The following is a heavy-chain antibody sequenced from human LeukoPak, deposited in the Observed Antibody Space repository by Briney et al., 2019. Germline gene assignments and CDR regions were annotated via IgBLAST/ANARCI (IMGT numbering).Heavy chain of an antibody. V-gene: IGHV1-2*06. J-gene: IGHJ6*03. CDR3: ASTSGWYTSGYYYYYMDV. CDR2: INPNSGGT. CDR1: GYTFTSYG. D-gene: IGHD6-19*01. Sequence: ASVKVSCKASGYTFTSYGISWVRQAPGQGLEWMGRINPNSGGTNYAQKFQGRVTMTRDTSISTAYMELSRLRSDDTAVYYCASTSGWYTSGYYYYYMDVWGKGTTVTVSS.